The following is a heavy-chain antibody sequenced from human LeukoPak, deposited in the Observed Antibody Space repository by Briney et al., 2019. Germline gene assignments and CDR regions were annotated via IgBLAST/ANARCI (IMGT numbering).Heavy chain of an antibody. CDR1: GYTFTNYG. CDR2: ISAYNGNT. CDR3: ARKRDILTGYYSIDY. J-gene: IGHJ4*02. V-gene: IGHV1-18*01. D-gene: IGHD3-9*01. Sequence: ASVKVSCKASGYTFTNYGISWVRQAPGQGLEWMGWISAYNGNTNYAQKLQGRVTMTTDTSTSTAYMELRSLRSDDTAVYYCARKRDILTGYYSIDYWGQGTLVTVSS.